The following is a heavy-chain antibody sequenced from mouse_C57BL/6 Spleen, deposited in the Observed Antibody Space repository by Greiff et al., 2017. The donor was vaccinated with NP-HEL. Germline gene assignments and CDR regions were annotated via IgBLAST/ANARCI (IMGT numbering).Heavy chain of an antibody. V-gene: IGHV1-52*01. CDR1: GYTFTSYW. Sequence: VQLQQPGAELVRPGSSVKLSCKASGYTFTSYWMHWVKQRPIQGLEWIGNIDPSDSETHYNQKFKDKATLTVDKSSSTAYMQLSSLTSEDSAVYYCARGVYDGYYWYFDVWGTGTTVTVSS. J-gene: IGHJ1*03. CDR2: IDPSDSET. CDR3: ARGVYDGYYWYFDV. D-gene: IGHD2-3*01.